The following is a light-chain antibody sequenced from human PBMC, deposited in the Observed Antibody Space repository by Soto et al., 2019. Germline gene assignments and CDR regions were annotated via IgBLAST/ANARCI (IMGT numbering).Light chain of an antibody. CDR3: QQTYSSPSWT. Sequence: DIQMTQSPSSLSASVGDRVTITCRASQTISNYLSWFQQKPGEAPKLLIYAASSLQSGVPLRFSGSGSGTDFTLTISSLQPEDFATYYCQQTYSSPSWTFGQGTKV. CDR2: AAS. CDR1: QTISNY. V-gene: IGKV1-39*01. J-gene: IGKJ1*01.